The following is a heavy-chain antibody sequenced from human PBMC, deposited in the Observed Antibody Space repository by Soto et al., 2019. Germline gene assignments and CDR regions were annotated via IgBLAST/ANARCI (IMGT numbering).Heavy chain of an antibody. CDR2: IYYSGST. V-gene: IGHV4-30-4*08. CDR3: ARVGYGVVELSY. Sequence: QVQLQESGPGLVKPSQTLSLTCTVSGVSISNDVYYWTWIRQYPGKGLEWVGYIYYSGSTYYNPSLKRRLDISLDVSRNQFSLRLTSVTASDTAVYFCARVGYGVVELSYWGPGMLVTVSS. J-gene: IGHJ4*02. CDR1: GVSISNDVYY. D-gene: IGHD4-17*01.